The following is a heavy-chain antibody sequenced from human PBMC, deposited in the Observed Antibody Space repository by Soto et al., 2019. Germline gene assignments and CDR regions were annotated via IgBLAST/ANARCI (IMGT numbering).Heavy chain of an antibody. CDR1: GGLFSSYA. CDR3: ARGDSPYVGFNEV. D-gene: IGHD3-22*01. Sequence: SVKVSCKDSGGLFSSYAISWVRQAPGQGLEWMGGIIPVFGTPFYAQKFQGRVTITADESTNTAYMELSSLRSEDTAMYYCARGDSPYVGFNEVWGQGSLVTVSS. V-gene: IGHV1-69*13. J-gene: IGHJ1*01. CDR2: IIPVFGTP.